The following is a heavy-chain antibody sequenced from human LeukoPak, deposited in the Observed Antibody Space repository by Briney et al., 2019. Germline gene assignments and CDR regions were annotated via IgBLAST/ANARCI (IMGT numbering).Heavy chain of an antibody. V-gene: IGHV5-51*03. J-gene: IGHJ4*02. Sequence: SGESLKISCKGSGYSFTSHWIGWVRQMPGKGLELMGIIYPGDSDTRYSPSFQGQVTISADKSISTAFLQWSSLKASDTATYYCTRALIPNDSSGVRGWFWGQGTLVTVSS. CDR2: IYPGDSDT. D-gene: IGHD3-22*01. CDR3: TRALIPNDSSGVRGWF. CDR1: GYSFTSHW.